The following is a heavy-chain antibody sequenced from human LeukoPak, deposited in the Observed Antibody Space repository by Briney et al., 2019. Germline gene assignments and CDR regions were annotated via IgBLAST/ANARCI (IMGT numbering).Heavy chain of an antibody. CDR1: GGSFSGNY. Sequence: SETLSLTCVVYGGSFSGNYWSWIRQPPGKWLEWIGEINHSGSTNYNPSLKSQVTISVDTSKNQFSLKLSSVTAADTAVYYCARHRVVVAATHFRPPDYMDVWGKGTTVTVSS. V-gene: IGHV4-34*01. CDR2: INHSGST. J-gene: IGHJ6*03. D-gene: IGHD2-15*01. CDR3: ARHRVVVAATHFRPPDYMDV.